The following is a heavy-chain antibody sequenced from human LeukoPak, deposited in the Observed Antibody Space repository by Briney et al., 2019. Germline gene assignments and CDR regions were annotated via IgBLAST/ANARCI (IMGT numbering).Heavy chain of an antibody. D-gene: IGHD2-21*02. CDR3: AKTPPPYCGGDCYKD. V-gene: IGHV3-23*01. J-gene: IGHJ4*02. CDR1: GFTFSSYA. CDR2: ISGSGGST. Sequence: PGGSLRLSCAASGFTFSSYAMSWVRQAPGKGLERVSAISGSGGSTYYADSVKGRFTISRDNSKNTLYLQMNSLRAEDTAVYYCAKTPPPYCGGDCYKDWGQGTLVTVSS.